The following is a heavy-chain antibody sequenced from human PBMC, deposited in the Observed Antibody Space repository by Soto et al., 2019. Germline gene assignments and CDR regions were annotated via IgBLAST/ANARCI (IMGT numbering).Heavy chain of an antibody. J-gene: IGHJ4*02. CDR3: ARVMSGSSETIDY. CDR1: GGTFSSYA. V-gene: IGHV1-69*12. D-gene: IGHD1-26*01. Sequence: QVQLVQTGAEVKKPGSSVKVSCKASGGTFSSYAISWVRQAPGQGLEWMGGIIPIFGTANYAQKFQGRVTITADESTSTAYRELSSLRSEDTAVYYCARVMSGSSETIDYWGQGTLVTVSS. CDR2: IIPIFGTA.